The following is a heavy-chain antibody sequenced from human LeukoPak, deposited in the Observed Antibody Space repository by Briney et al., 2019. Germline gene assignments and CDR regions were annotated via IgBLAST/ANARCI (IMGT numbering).Heavy chain of an antibody. J-gene: IGHJ3*02. D-gene: IGHD6-19*01. Sequence: ASVKVSCKASGYTFTSYGISWVRQAPGQGLEWMGWISAYNGNTNYAQKLQGRVTMTKDTSTSTAYMELRSLRSDDTAVYYCARDRGSGWSINAFDIWGQGTMVTVSS. CDR2: ISAYNGNT. CDR1: GYTFTSYG. V-gene: IGHV1-18*01. CDR3: ARDRGSGWSINAFDI.